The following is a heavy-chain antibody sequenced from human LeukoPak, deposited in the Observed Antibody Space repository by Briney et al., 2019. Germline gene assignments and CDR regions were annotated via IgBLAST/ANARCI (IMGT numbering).Heavy chain of an antibody. CDR2: IKQDGSEK. CDR3: ARRQRGYSGSFDY. CDR1: GFTFSSYW. V-gene: IGHV3-7*01. Sequence: GRSLRLSCAASGFTFSSYWMSWVRQAPGKGLEWVANIKQDGSEKYYVDSVKGRFTISRDNAKNSLYLQMNSLRAEDTAVYYCARRQRGYSGSFDYWGQGTLVTVSS. J-gene: IGHJ4*02. D-gene: IGHD1-26*01.